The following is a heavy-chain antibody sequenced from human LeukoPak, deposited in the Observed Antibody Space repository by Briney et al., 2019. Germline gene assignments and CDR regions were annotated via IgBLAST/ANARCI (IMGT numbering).Heavy chain of an antibody. D-gene: IGHD3-22*01. V-gene: IGHV3-48*03. CDR3: AKESIYYDSSGYYLNFDY. J-gene: IGHJ4*02. CDR2: ISSSGSRL. CDR1: GFSFDSYE. Sequence: GGSLRLSCAASGFSFDSYEMNWVRQAPGKGLEWVSYISSSGSRLDYADSVKGRFTISRDNAKNSLYLQMNSLRAEDTALYYCAKESIYYDSSGYYLNFDYWGQGTLVTVSS.